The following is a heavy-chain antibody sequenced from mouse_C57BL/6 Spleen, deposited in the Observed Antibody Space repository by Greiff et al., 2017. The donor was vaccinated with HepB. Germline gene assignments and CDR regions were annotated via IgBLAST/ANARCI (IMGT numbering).Heavy chain of an antibody. D-gene: IGHD1-1*01. CDR2: IYPGDGDT. CDR3: ARNGFITTGSYAMDY. V-gene: IGHV1-80*01. Sequence: VQLQQSGAELVKPGASVKISCKASGYAFSSYWMNWVKQRPGKGLEWIGQIYPGDGDTNYNGKFKGKATLTADKSSSTAYMQLSSLTSEDSAVYFCARNGFITTGSYAMDYWGQGTSVTVSS. J-gene: IGHJ4*01. CDR1: GYAFSSYW.